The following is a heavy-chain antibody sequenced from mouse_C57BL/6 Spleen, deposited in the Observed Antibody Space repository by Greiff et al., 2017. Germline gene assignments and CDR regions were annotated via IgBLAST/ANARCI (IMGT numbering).Heavy chain of an antibody. Sequence: VQLQQSGPELVKPGASVKISCKASGYSFTSYYIHWVKQRPGQGLEWIGWIYPGSGNTKYNEKFKGKATLTADTSSSTAYMQLSSLTSEDSAVYYCARIDDGYSHWYFDVWGTGTTVTVSS. D-gene: IGHD2-3*01. V-gene: IGHV1-66*01. CDR3: ARIDDGYSHWYFDV. J-gene: IGHJ1*03. CDR2: IYPGSGNT. CDR1: GYSFTSYY.